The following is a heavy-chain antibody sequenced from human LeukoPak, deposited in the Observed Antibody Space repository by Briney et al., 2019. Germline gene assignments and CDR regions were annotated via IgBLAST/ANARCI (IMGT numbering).Heavy chain of an antibody. CDR2: ISAYNGNT. D-gene: IGHD6-13*01. CDR3: ARDSQFGIAAAGTGY. CDR1: GGTFSSYA. J-gene: IGHJ4*02. V-gene: IGHV1-18*01. Sequence: ASVKVSCKASGGTFSSYAISWVRQAPGQGLEWMGWISAYNGNTNYAQKLQGRVTMTTDTSTSTAYMELRSLRSDDTAVYYCARDSQFGIAAAGTGYWGQGTLVTVSS.